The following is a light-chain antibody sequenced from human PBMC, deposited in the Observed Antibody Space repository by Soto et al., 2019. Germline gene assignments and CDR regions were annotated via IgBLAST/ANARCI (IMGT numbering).Light chain of an antibody. J-gene: IGLJ3*02. CDR3: CSYAGNNIWV. V-gene: IGLV2-8*01. CDR2: EVT. CDR1: ISDVGGYNY. Sequence: QSALTQPPSASGSPGQSVTISCTGTISDVGGYNYVSWYQQHPGKAPKLIIYEVTKRPSGVPDRFSASKSGDTASLIVSGLQTDDETDYYFCSYAGNNIWVFGGGTKLTVL.